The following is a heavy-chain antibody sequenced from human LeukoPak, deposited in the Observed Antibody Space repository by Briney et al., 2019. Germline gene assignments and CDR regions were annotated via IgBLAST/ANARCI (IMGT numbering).Heavy chain of an antibody. CDR2: IYPGDSDT. V-gene: IGHV5-51*01. Sequence: GESLKISCKASGYIFTNYWIGWVRQMPGKGLEWMGIIYPGDSDTIYSPSFQGQVTISADKSITTAYLQWSSLKASDTAMYYCARLGATVVVPDAMPDWYCDLWARGTLVTVSS. D-gene: IGHD2-2*01. CDR1: GYIFTNYW. CDR3: ARLGATVVVPDAMPDWYCDL. J-gene: IGHJ2*01.